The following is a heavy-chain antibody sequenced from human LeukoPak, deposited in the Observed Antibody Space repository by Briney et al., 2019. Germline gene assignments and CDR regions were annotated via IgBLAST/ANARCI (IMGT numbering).Heavy chain of an antibody. J-gene: IGHJ4*02. D-gene: IGHD3-22*01. CDR2: MNPNSGNT. CDR3: ARTYYYDSSGYYPYDY. V-gene: IGHV1-8*02. Sequence: ASVKVSCKASGYTFTSYDINWVRQATGQGLEWMGWMNPNSGNTGYAQKFQGRVTMTRDMSTGTVYMELSSLRSEDTAVYYCARTYYYDSSGYYPYDYWGQGTLVTVSS. CDR1: GYTFTSYD.